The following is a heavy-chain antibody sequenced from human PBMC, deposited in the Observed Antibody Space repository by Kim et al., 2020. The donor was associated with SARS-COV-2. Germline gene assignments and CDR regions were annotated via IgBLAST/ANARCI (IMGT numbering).Heavy chain of an antibody. D-gene: IGHD3-16*01. CDR3: ARGGGAGA. J-gene: IGHJ5*02. CDR2: GSEK. Sequence: GSEKYYVDSGKVRFTISRDNAQNALYRQMNGLGAEDTAVYYCARGGGAGAWGQGTLVTVSS. V-gene: IGHV3-7*01.